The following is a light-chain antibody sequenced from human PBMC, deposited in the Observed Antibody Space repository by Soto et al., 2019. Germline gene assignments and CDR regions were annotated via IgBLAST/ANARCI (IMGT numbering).Light chain of an antibody. J-gene: IGKJ4*01. V-gene: IGKV3-20*01. CDR1: QSVTSNY. CDR2: GAS. Sequence: EIVLTQSPGTLSLSPGDRATLSCRASQSVTSNYLAWYQQKPGQAPRLLVYGASSRATGISDRFSGSGSGTDFTLTISRLEPEDFAVYYCQQYGSSPLTFGGGTKVDIK. CDR3: QQYGSSPLT.